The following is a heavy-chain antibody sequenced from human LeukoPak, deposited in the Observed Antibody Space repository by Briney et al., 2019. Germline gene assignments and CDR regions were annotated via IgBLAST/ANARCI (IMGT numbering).Heavy chain of an antibody. CDR2: IRGGGATT. D-gene: IGHD1-7*01. J-gene: IGHJ5*02. V-gene: IGHV3-23*01. Sequence: PGGSLRLSCAASGFTFSNYAMSWVRQAPGKGLEWVSVIRGGGATTYYADSVKGRFTISRDNSKNTLYLQMNSLRAGDTAVYYCAKGGTGTTGWFDPWGQGTLVTVSS. CDR3: AKGGTGTTGWFDP. CDR1: GFTFSNYA.